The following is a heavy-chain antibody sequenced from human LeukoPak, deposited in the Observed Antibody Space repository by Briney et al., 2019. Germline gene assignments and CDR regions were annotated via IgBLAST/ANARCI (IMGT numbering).Heavy chain of an antibody. J-gene: IGHJ4*02. D-gene: IGHD2/OR15-2a*01. CDR1: GFTFSSYN. Sequence: GGSLRLSCAASGFTFSSYNMNWVRQAPGKGLEWVSYISSTSGTIDYADSVKGRFAISRDNAKTSLYLQMNSLRAEDTAVYYCTSRGTLYGYWGQGTLVTVSS. V-gene: IGHV3-48*01. CDR3: TSRGTLYGY. CDR2: ISSTSGTI.